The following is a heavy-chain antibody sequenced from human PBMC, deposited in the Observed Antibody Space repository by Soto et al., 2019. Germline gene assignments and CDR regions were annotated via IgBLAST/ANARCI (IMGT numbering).Heavy chain of an antibody. J-gene: IGHJ4*02. CDR2: INHSGIT. CDR1: GGSFSGDY. CDR3: ARDAYYYDSSGYYPD. Sequence: SETLSLTCAVYGGSFSGDYWNWIRQSPGKGLEWIGEINHSGITNYNPSLKSRATILVDTSKNQFTLKLTSVTAADTAVYYCARDAYYYDSSGYYPDWGQGTLVTAPQ. V-gene: IGHV4-34*01. D-gene: IGHD3-22*01.